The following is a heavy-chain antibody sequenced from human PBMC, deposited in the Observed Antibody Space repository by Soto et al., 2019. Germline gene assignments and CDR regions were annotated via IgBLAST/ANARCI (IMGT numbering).Heavy chain of an antibody. V-gene: IGHV4-4*08. J-gene: IGHJ4*02. CDR2: ICSSGST. Sequence: QVQLQESGPGLVKPSETLSLTCTVSSGSISLYYWTWIRQPPGKGLEWIGYICSSGSTNYNPSLKSRVPLSIDTSTNQFSLKLTSVTAADTAVYYCAAYDLDTAMDHWGQGALLHVSS. D-gene: IGHD5-18*01. CDR1: SGSISLYY. CDR3: AAYDLDTAMDH.